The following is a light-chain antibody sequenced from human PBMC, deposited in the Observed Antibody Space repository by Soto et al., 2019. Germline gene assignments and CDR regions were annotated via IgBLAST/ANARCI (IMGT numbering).Light chain of an antibody. CDR3: NSYAGSTPYV. Sequence: QSALTQPPSASGSPGQSVTISCTGTSSDIGGYNYVSWYQHHPGKAPKLIIYEVNKRPSGVPDRFSGSKSGNTASLTVSGLQPEDEADYYCNSYAGSTPYVFGPGTKLTVL. CDR2: EVN. CDR1: SSDIGGYNY. J-gene: IGLJ1*01. V-gene: IGLV2-8*01.